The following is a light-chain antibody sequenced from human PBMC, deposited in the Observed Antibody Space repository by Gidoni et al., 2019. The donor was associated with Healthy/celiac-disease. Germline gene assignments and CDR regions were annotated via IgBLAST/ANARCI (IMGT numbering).Light chain of an antibody. CDR1: ALPKQY. V-gene: IGLV3-25*03. CDR2: KDM. CDR3: QSADSSGTYRV. Sequence: SYELTQPPSVSVSPGQTARITCSGDALPKQYASWYQQKPGQAPVLVIYKDMERPSGIPERFSGSSSGTTVTLTISGVQAEDEADYYCQSADSSGTYRVFGGGTKLTVL. J-gene: IGLJ3*02.